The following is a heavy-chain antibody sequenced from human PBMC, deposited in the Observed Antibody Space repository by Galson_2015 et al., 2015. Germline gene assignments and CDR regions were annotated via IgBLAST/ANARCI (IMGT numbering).Heavy chain of an antibody. CDR2: IRYDGSNK. Sequence: SLRLSCAASGFTFSSYGMYWVRQAPGKGLEWVAVIRYDGSNKYYADSVKGRFTISRDNSKNTLYLQMNSLRAEGTAVYYCARDPGSNYGLYFDYWGQGTLVTVSS. CDR1: GFTFSSYG. J-gene: IGHJ4*02. D-gene: IGHD4-11*01. CDR3: ARDPGSNYGLYFDY. V-gene: IGHV3-33*01.